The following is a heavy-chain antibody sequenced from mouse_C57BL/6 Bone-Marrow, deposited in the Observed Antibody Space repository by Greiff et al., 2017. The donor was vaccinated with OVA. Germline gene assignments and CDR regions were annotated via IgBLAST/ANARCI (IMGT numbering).Heavy chain of an antibody. CDR2: IDPSDSET. CDR3: ARWGSYGWYFDV. CDR1: GYTFTSYW. J-gene: IGHJ1*03. Sequence: QVQLQQPGAELVRPGSSVKLSCKASGYTFTSYWMHWVKQRPIQGLEWIGNIDPSDSETHYNQKFKDKATLTVDKSSSTAYMQLSSLTSEDSAVYYCARWGSYGWYFDVWGTGTTVTVSS. D-gene: IGHD1-1*02. V-gene: IGHV1-52*01.